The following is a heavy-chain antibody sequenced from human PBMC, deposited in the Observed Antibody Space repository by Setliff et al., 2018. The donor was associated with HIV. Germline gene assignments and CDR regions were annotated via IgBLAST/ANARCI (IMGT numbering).Heavy chain of an antibody. CDR1: GGSIRSGSYY. J-gene: IGHJ3*02. D-gene: IGHD6-13*01. Sequence: PSETLSLTCTVSGGSIRSGSYYWTWIRQPAGRGPEWIGHIYYSGSTNYNPSLKSRVTISVDTSKNQFSLKLSSVTAADTAVYYRARGMLRSSWYAHHDAFDIWGQGTMVTVSS. V-gene: IGHV4-61*10. CDR3: ARGMLRSSWYAHHDAFDI. CDR2: IYYSGST.